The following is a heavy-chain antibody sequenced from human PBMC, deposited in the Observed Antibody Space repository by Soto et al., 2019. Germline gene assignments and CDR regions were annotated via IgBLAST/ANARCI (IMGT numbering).Heavy chain of an antibody. CDR3: AAQRGGYSYGFDY. CDR1: GYSIRSGYY. D-gene: IGHD5-18*01. Sequence: SETLSLTCAVSGYSIRSGYYLGWILQPPGKGLEWIATIYHSGLTYYNPSLKSRVTISGDMSKNQFSLKLSSVTAADTAVYYCAAQRGGYSYGFDYWGQGTLVTVSS. J-gene: IGHJ4*02. CDR2: IYHSGLT. V-gene: IGHV4-38-2*01.